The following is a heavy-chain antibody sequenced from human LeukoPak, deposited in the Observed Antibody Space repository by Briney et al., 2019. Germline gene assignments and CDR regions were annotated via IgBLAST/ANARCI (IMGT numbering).Heavy chain of an antibody. CDR1: AFTFSNYG. V-gene: IGHV3-30*18. CDR2: VSYAGSAT. CDR3: AKEPIPMAGGYYFDY. Sequence: GGSLRLSCAASAFTFSNYGMHWVRQAPGKGLEWVAVVSYAGSATYYADSVRGRFTISRDNSKNTLYLQMNSLRAEDTAVYYCAKEPIPMAGGYYFDYWGQGTLVTVSS. J-gene: IGHJ4*02. D-gene: IGHD6-19*01.